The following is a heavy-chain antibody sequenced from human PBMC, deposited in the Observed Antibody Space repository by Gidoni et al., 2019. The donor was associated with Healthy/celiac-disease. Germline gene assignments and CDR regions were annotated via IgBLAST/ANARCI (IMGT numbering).Heavy chain of an antibody. Sequence: EVQLVESGGGLVKPGGSLRRSCAASGVTVRNAWMSGVRQAPGKGLEWFGRLKSKTHGGTTDYAAPVKGRFTISRDDSKNTLSLQMNSLKTEDTAVYYCTTPPRRDGYTLPFDYWGQGTLVTVSS. CDR2: LKSKTHGGTT. CDR1: GVTVRNAW. J-gene: IGHJ4*02. V-gene: IGHV3-15*01. D-gene: IGHD5-12*01. CDR3: TTPPRRDGYTLPFDY.